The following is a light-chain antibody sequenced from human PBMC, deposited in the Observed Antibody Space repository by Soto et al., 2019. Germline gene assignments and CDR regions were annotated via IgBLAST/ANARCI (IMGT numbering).Light chain of an antibody. CDR3: QVWDSSSDHVV. CDR2: FDS. Sequence: SYELTQPPSVSVAPGKTARITCGGNNIGSKSVHWYQQKPGQTPILVIYFDSDRPSGIPERFSGSNSGNTATLTISRVEAGDEADYYCQVWDSSSDHVVCGGRTKLTVL. V-gene: IGLV3-21*04. J-gene: IGLJ2*01. CDR1: NIGSKS.